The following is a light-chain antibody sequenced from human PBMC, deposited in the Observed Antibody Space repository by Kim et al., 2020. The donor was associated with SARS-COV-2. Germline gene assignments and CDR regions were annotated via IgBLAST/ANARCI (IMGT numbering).Light chain of an antibody. CDR3: CSYAGSYTWV. CDR1: SSDVGGYNY. V-gene: IGLV2-11*01. CDR2: DVS. Sequence: LTQPRSVSGSPGQSVTISCTGTSSDVGGYNYVSWYQQHPGKAPKLMIYDVSKRPSGVPDRFSGSKSGNTASLTISGLQAEDEADYYCCSYAGSYTWVFGGGTQLTVL. J-gene: IGLJ3*02.